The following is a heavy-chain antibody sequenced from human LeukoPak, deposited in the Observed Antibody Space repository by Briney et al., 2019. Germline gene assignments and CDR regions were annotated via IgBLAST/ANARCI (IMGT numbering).Heavy chain of an antibody. CDR3: AGVRLGNTGLSEYFEY. Sequence: SETLSLTCAVTSGSITNNWWTWVRQPPGKGLEWNGEISQSARTNYNPSLKSRVTLSIDKSRNQFSLTMISVTAADTAVYYCAGVRLGNTGLSEYFEYWGQGTLVTVSS. J-gene: IGHJ1*01. CDR1: SGSITNNW. CDR2: ISQSART. V-gene: IGHV4-4*02. D-gene: IGHD3-16*01.